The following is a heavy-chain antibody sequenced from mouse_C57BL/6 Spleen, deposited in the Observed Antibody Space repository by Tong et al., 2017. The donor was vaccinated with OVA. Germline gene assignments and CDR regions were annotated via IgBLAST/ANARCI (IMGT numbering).Heavy chain of an antibody. J-gene: IGHJ4*01. CDR2: IDPSDSET. CDR1: GYTFTSYW. Sequence: VQLQESGAELVRPGSSVKLSCKASGYTFTSYWMHWVKQRPIQGLEWIGNIDPSDSETHYNQKFKDKATLTVDKSSSTAYMQLSSLTSEDSAVYYCARRAAQATPYAMDYWGQGTSVTVSS. D-gene: IGHD3-2*02. V-gene: IGHV1-52*01. CDR3: ARRAAQATPYAMDY.